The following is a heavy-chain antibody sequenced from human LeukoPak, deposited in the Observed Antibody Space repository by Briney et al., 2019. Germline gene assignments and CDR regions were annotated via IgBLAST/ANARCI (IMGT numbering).Heavy chain of an antibody. Sequence: PSETLSLTCTVSGGSISSYYWSWIRQPPGKGLEWIGYIYYSGTTNYNPSLKSRVTISVDTSKNQFSLKLSSVTAADTAVYYCARASYGYSYGQRYFDYWGQGTLVTVSS. CDR3: ARASYGYSYGQRYFDY. D-gene: IGHD5-18*01. CDR2: IYYSGTT. J-gene: IGHJ4*02. V-gene: IGHV4-59*12. CDR1: GGSISSYY.